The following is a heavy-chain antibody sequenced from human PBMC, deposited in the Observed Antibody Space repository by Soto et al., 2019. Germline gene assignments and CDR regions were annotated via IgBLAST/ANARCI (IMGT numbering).Heavy chain of an antibody. CDR3: AAAYYGSSGHITGFDS. J-gene: IGHJ4*02. CDR2: IVVGSGYT. CDR1: GFTFPSSG. Sequence: SVKVSCKASGFTFPSSGMQWVRQARGQRLEWIGWIVVGSGYTNYAQKFQERVTITRDMSTSTAYMELSSLRSEDTAVYYCAAAYYGSSGHITGFDSWGQGTLVTVSS. V-gene: IGHV1-58*02. D-gene: IGHD3-22*01.